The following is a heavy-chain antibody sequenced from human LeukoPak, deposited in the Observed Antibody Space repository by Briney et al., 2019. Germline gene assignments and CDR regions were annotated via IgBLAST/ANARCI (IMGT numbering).Heavy chain of an antibody. Sequence: PGGSLRLSCAASGLPFSDAWMSWVRQAPGKGLEWVSYISTKSSTIYYADSVKGRFTISRDNAKNSLYLQLNSLRDEDTAVYYCAGEPAAADIAFDIWGQGTMVTVSS. CDR1: GLPFSDAW. CDR3: AGEPAAADIAFDI. J-gene: IGHJ3*02. D-gene: IGHD6-13*01. V-gene: IGHV3-48*02. CDR2: ISTKSSTI.